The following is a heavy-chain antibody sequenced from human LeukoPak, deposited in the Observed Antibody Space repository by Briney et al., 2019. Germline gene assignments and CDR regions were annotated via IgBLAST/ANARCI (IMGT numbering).Heavy chain of an antibody. D-gene: IGHD3-10*01. V-gene: IGHV4-39*01. J-gene: IGHJ4*02. CDR1: GGSISSTGYY. Sequence: SETLSLTCTVFGGSISSTGYYWGWIRQPPGKGLEWIGSIYYTGSTYYNPSLKSRVTISVDTSKNQFSLKLRSVTATDTAIYYCATTFRGLIYYFDYWGQGTLVTVSS. CDR3: ATTFRGLIYYFDY. CDR2: IYYTGST.